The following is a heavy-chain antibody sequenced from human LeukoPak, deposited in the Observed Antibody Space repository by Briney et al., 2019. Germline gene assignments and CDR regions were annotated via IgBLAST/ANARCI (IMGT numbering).Heavy chain of an antibody. CDR1: GGXISSYY. V-gene: IGHV4-59*08. Sequence: SETLSLTCTVSGGXISSYYCIWIRQPPGKGLEWIGYIYYSGSTNYNPSLKSRVTISVDTSKNQFSLKLSSVTAADTAVYYCARGYGGNSGIGFDYWGQGTLVTVSS. CDR2: IYYSGST. D-gene: IGHD4-23*01. J-gene: IGHJ4*02. CDR3: ARGYGGNSGIGFDY.